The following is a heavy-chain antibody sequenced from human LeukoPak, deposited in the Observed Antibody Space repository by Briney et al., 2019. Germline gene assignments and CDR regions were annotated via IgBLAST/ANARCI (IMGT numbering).Heavy chain of an antibody. CDR3: ANHRVGDYYDSSGKYYFDY. CDR2: FSGGGGGT. V-gene: IGHV3-23*01. Sequence: GGSLRLSCAAFGFTFSSYYMSWVRQAPGKGLEWVSSFSGGGGGTFYTDSVKGRFTISRDNSKNTLYLQMNSLRAEDTAVYYCANHRVGDYYDSSGKYYFDYWGQGTLVTVSS. D-gene: IGHD3-22*01. CDR1: GFTFSSYY. J-gene: IGHJ4*02.